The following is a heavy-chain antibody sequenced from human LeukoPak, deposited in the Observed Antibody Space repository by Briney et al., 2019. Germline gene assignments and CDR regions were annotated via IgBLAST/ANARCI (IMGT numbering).Heavy chain of an antibody. J-gene: IGHJ6*03. CDR2: IYYSGST. D-gene: IGHD4-17*01. CDR3: ARTLGGDSSWGLSYYYYMDV. Sequence: SETLSLTCTVSGGSISSYYWSWIRQPPGKGLEWIGYIYYSGSTNYNPSLKSRVTISVDTSKNQFSLKLSSVTAADTAVYYCARTLGGDSSWGLSYYYYMDVWGKGTTVTVSS. CDR1: GGSISSYY. V-gene: IGHV4-59*01.